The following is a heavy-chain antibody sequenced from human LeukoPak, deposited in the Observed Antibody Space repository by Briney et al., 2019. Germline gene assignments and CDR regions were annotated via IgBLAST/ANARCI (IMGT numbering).Heavy chain of an antibody. CDR3: ASSLYCSSTSCYGHYYYGMDV. J-gene: IGHJ6*02. D-gene: IGHD2-2*01. V-gene: IGHV1-8*01. Sequence: GASVKVSCKASGYTFTSYDINWVRQATGQGLEWMGWMNPNSGNTGYAQKFQGRVTMTRNTSISTAYMELSSLRSEDTAVYYCASSLYCSSTSCYGHYYYGMDVWGQGTTVTVSS. CDR2: MNPNSGNT. CDR1: GYTFTSYD.